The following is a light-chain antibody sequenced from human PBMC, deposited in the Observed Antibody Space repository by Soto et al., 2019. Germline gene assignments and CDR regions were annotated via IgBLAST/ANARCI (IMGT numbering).Light chain of an antibody. CDR3: QQHYNAPWT. Sequence: DIVMTQSPDSLAVSLGERATINCKSSQSVLYSSNNKNYLAWYQQKAGQPPKLLIYWASTRESGVPDRFSGSGSGTDFTLTISSLQAEDVAVYYCQQHYNAPWTFGQGTKAEI. CDR2: WAS. CDR1: QSVLYSSNNKNY. V-gene: IGKV4-1*01. J-gene: IGKJ1*01.